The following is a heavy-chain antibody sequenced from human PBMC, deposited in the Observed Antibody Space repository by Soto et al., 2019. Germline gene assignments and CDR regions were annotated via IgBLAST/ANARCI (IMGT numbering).Heavy chain of an antibody. D-gene: IGHD3-10*01. J-gene: IGHJ5*02. CDR3: ARARTYYASNWFDP. Sequence: SETLSLTCTVSGGSISSGGYYWSWIRQHPGKGLEWIGYIYYSGSTYYNQSLKSRVTISVDTSKNQFSLKLSSVTAADTAVYYCARARTYYASNWFDPWGQGTLVTVSS. V-gene: IGHV4-31*03. CDR1: GGSISSGGYY. CDR2: IYYSGST.